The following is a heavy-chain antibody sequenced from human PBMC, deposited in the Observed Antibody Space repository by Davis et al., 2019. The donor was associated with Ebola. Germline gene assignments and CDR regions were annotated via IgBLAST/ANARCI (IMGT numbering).Heavy chain of an antibody. CDR3: ARDPAD. J-gene: IGHJ4*02. Sequence: ASVQVSCQASRYTFTSSGISWVRQAPGQGLEWMGWISAYNGNTNYAQKLQGRVTMTTDTSTSTAYMELRSLRSEDTAVYYCARDPADWGQGTLVTVSS. CDR1: RYTFTSSG. D-gene: IGHD6-25*01. CDR2: ISAYNGNT. V-gene: IGHV1-18*01.